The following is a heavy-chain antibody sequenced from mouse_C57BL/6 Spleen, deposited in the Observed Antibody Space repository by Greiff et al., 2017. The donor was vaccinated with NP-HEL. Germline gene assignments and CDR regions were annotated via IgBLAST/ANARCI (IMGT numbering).Heavy chain of an antibody. D-gene: IGHD1-1*01. CDR2: INPSNGGT. Sequence: QVQLKQPGTELVKPGASVKLSCKASGYTFTSYWMHWVKQRPGQGLEWIGNINPSNGGTNYNEKFKSKATLTVDKASSTAYMQLSSLTSEDSAVYYCARRFYYGSSYYAMDYWGQGTSVTVSS. CDR3: ARRFYYGSSYYAMDY. CDR1: GYTFTSYW. J-gene: IGHJ4*01. V-gene: IGHV1-53*01.